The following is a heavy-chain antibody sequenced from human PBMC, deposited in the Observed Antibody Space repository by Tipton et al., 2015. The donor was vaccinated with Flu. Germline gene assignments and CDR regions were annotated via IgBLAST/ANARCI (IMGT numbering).Heavy chain of an antibody. V-gene: IGHV4-38-2*02. Sequence: TLSLTCTDSGYSISSGYYWGWIRQPPGKGLEWIGSFYHVGDTYYNPSLKSRVTISVDMSKNQFSLKLRSVTAADTAVYYCARDGAARGWFDPWGQGTLVTVSS. J-gene: IGHJ5*02. CDR3: ARDGAARGWFDP. CDR1: GYSISSGYY. D-gene: IGHD6-6*01. CDR2: FYHVGDT.